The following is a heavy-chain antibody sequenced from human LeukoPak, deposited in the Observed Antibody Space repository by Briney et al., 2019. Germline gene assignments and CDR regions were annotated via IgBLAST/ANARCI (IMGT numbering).Heavy chain of an antibody. CDR1: GGPFSGYY. CDR3: ARLGYGDWPDY. Sequence: PSETLSLTCAVYGGPFSGYYWSWIRQPPGKGLEWIGEINHSGSTNYNPSLKSRVTISVDTSKNQFSLKLSSVTAADTAVYYCARLGYGDWPDYWGQGTLVTVSS. J-gene: IGHJ4*02. V-gene: IGHV4-34*01. D-gene: IGHD4-17*01. CDR2: INHSGST.